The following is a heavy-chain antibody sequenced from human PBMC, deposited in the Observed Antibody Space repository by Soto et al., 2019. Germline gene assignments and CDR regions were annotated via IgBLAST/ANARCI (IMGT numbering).Heavy chain of an antibody. CDR1: GGSISSYY. D-gene: IGHD3-10*01. CDR3: ARQGFGELHGLVDV. CDR2: LYYSGIT. J-gene: IGHJ6*02. V-gene: IGHV4-59*01. Sequence: PSETLSLTCTVSGGSISSYYWSWIRQPPGKGLEWIGYLYYSGITNYNPSLRSRVTISIDTSKNQFSLKLSSVTAADTAVYYCARQGFGELHGLVDVWGQGTTVTVSS.